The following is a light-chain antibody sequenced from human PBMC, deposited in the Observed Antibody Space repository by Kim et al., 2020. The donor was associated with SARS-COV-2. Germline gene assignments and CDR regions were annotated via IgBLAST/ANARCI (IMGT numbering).Light chain of an antibody. J-gene: IGKJ2*01. CDR1: QSVTNW. V-gene: IGKV1-5*01. Sequence: GDRVTITCRASQSVTNWLAWYQQKPGKAPKTLIYDASTLESGVPSRFSGGGSGTEFTLTISSLQPDDCATYYCQQYNTYPYTFGQGTKL. CDR2: DAS. CDR3: QQYNTYPYT.